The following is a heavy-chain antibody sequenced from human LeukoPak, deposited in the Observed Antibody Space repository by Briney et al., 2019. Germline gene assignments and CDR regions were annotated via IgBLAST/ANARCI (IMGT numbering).Heavy chain of an antibody. J-gene: IGHJ5*02. CDR3: ARARGYCSGGSCYSYWFDP. V-gene: IGHV1-46*01. D-gene: IGHD2-15*01. Sequence: ASVKVSCKASGYTFTSYYMHWVRQAPGQGLEWMGIINPSGGSTSYAQKFQGRATMTRDTSTSTVYMELSSLRSEDTAVYYCARARGYCSGGSCYSYWFDPWGQGTLVTVSS. CDR2: INPSGGST. CDR1: GYTFTSYY.